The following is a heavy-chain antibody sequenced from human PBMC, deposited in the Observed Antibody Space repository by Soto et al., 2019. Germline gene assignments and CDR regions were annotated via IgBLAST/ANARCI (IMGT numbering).Heavy chain of an antibody. Sequence: SETLSLTCTVSGGSISSSSFHWGWIRQPPGKGLEWIGSIYYSGSTYYSPSLKSRVTMTTATSTNTVFLELRSLKSDDTAIYYCARDRLRGYDSSGFYSWGQGTMVTVS. D-gene: IGHD3-22*01. CDR3: ARDRLRGYDSSGFYS. V-gene: IGHV4-39*02. CDR1: GGSISSSSFH. CDR2: IYYSGST. J-gene: IGHJ4*02.